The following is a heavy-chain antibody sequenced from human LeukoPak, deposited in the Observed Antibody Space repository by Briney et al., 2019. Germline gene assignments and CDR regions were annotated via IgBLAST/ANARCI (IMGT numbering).Heavy chain of an antibody. CDR2: INPSGGST. Sequence: ASVKVSCKASGCTFTSYYMYWVRQAPGQGLEWMGIINPSGGSTSYAQKFQGRVTMTRDTSTSTVYMELSSLRSEDTAVYYCASPGDSIRRAAASNAFDIWGQGTMVTVSS. CDR3: ASPGDSIRRAAASNAFDI. J-gene: IGHJ3*02. CDR1: GCTFTSYY. D-gene: IGHD3-22*01. V-gene: IGHV1-46*01.